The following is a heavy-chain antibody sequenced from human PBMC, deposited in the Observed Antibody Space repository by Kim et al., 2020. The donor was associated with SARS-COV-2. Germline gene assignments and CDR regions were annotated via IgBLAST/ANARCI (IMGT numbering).Heavy chain of an antibody. J-gene: IGHJ4*02. D-gene: IGHD3-10*01. CDR2: INTNTGNP. CDR3: ARGIMRGSYYKLFFDY. V-gene: IGHV7-4-1*02. Sequence: ASVKVSCKASGYTFTSYAMNWVRQAPGQGLEWMGWINTNTGNPTYAQGFTGRFVFSLDTSVSTAYLQISSLKAEDTAVYYCARGIMRGSYYKLFFDYWGQGTLVTVSS. CDR1: GYTFTSYA.